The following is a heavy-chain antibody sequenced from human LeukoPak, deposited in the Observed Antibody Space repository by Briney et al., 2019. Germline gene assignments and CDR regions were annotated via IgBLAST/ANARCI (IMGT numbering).Heavy chain of an antibody. Sequence: GALVKVSCKASGYTFTGYYMHWVRQAPGQGLEWMGWINPNSGGTNYAQKFQGWVTMNRDTSISTAYMELSRLRSDDTAVYYCARDGCSGGSCYHYWGQGTLVTVSS. CDR1: GYTFTGYY. CDR2: INPNSGGT. D-gene: IGHD2-15*01. V-gene: IGHV1-2*04. J-gene: IGHJ4*02. CDR3: ARDGCSGGSCYHY.